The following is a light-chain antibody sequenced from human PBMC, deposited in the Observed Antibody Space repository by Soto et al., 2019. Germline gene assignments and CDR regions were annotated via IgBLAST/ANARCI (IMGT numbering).Light chain of an antibody. CDR3: AAWDDRLKGLV. CDR2: NNK. Sequence: QSVLTQPPSASGAPGQRVTISWSGSSSNIGSNTVNWYQQLPGTAPKHLIYNNKQRPSGVPDRFSGSKSGTSASLAISELQSEDGENYYCAAWDDRLKGLVFGTGTKLTVL. V-gene: IGLV1-44*01. CDR1: SSNIGSNT. J-gene: IGLJ1*01.